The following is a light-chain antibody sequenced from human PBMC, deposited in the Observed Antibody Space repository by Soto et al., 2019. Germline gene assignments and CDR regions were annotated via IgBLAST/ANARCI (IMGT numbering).Light chain of an antibody. CDR3: QQRYTWPRT. V-gene: IGKV3-11*01. CDR1: QSVGAF. J-gene: IGKJ4*01. CDR2: DAS. Sequence: EIVLTQSPATLSLSPGERAALSCRASQSVGAFLAWYQQKPGQAPRLLIYDASNRATGIPARFSGSGSGTDCTLTISSLEPEDFAVYYCQQRYTWPRTFGGGTKLEIK.